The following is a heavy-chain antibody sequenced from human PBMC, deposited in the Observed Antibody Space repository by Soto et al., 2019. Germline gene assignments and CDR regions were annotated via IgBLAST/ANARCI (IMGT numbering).Heavy chain of an antibody. D-gene: IGHD3-3*01. Sequence: AASVKVSCKASGYTFTSYAMHWVRQAPGQRLEWMGWINAGNGNTKYSQKFQGRVTITRDTSASTAYMELSSLRSEDTAVYYCARDSFYYDFSGASYYYYMDVWGKGTTVTVSS. CDR3: ARDSFYYDFSGASYYYYMDV. CDR1: GYTFTSYA. V-gene: IGHV1-3*01. CDR2: INAGNGNT. J-gene: IGHJ6*03.